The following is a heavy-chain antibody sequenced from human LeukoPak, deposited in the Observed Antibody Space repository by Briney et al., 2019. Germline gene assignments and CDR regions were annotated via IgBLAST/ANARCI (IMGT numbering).Heavy chain of an antibody. D-gene: IGHD3-3*01. CDR3: ARRSGFWKSLDF. J-gene: IGHJ4*02. Sequence: SETLSLTCTVSGGSISSDNYYWGWTRQSPGKGLEWIASVYYTGTTYYTPSLTTRATISVDTSKNQFSLQLRSVSTSDTAVYYCARRSGFWKSLDFWGQGTLVTVSS. CDR1: GGSISSDNYY. CDR2: VYYTGTT. V-gene: IGHV4-39*01.